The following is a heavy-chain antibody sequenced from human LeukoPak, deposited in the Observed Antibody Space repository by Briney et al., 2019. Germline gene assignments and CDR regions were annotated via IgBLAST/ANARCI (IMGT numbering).Heavy chain of an antibody. Sequence: SETLSLTCTVSGGSINSYYWSWIRQPPGEGLEWIGHIFYSGSTSYNPSLKSRVTISVDRSKNQFSLKLNSVTAADTAVYYCARSNGFAAIDSWAHGIMVTVS. D-gene: IGHD2-8*01. J-gene: IGHJ5*01. CDR3: ARSNGFAAIDS. V-gene: IGHV4-59*01. CDR2: IFYSGST. CDR1: GGSINSYY.